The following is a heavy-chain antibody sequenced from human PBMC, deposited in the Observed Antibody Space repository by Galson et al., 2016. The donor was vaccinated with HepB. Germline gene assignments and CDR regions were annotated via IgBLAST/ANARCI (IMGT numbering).Heavy chain of an antibody. Sequence: SLRLSCAASGFPFSRYGMNWVRQAPGKGLEWVSSISSSSAFIYYADSLKGRFAISRDNAKDSLYLQINSLRDVDTAVYYCARGWYSNSSPCFDYWGQGTLVTVSS. J-gene: IGHJ4*02. CDR2: ISSSSAFI. CDR3: ARGWYSNSSPCFDY. CDR1: GFPFSRYG. V-gene: IGHV3-21*01. D-gene: IGHD6-6*01.